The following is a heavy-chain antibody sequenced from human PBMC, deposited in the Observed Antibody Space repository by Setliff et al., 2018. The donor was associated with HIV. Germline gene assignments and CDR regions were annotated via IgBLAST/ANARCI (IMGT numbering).Heavy chain of an antibody. CDR3: ARDSVTLGQLERRGGWHYYGMDV. D-gene: IGHD1-1*01. Sequence: GASVKVSCKASGGTFSGYAFSWVRQAPGQGLEWIGGITPIFETAHYAEKFRDRVTITADKSTTTVHMELSSLTSEDTAVYFCARDSVTLGQLERRGGWHYYGMDVWGQGTTVTVSS. CDR1: GGTFSGYA. V-gene: IGHV1-69*06. J-gene: IGHJ6*02. CDR2: ITPIFETA.